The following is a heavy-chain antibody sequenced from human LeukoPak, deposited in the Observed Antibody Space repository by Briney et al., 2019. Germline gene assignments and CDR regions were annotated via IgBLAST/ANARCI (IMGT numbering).Heavy chain of an antibody. J-gene: IGHJ4*02. V-gene: IGHV3-7*01. CDR2: IRQDGGAK. Sequence: GGSLRLSCAASGFTFNRHWMSWVRQAPGKGLDWVASIRQDGGAKYYVDSVKGRFIISRDNAKNSLSLEMNSLRAEDTAVYYCAREGITAAADYWGQGTLVTVSS. CDR1: GFTFNRHW. D-gene: IGHD6-13*01. CDR3: AREGITAAADY.